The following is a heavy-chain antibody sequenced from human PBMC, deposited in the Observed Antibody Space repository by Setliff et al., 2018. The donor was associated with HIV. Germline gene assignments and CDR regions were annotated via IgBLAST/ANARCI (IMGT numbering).Heavy chain of an antibody. CDR3: ARHKSQPYYFDY. CDR1: GDSIDRSNFF. Sequence: PSETLSLTCTVSGDSIDRSNFFWTWIRQHPGKGLEWIGFGHHSGHTRQNPSLASRVTISVDMSKNQFSLKLNSLSAADTAVYYCARHKSQPYYFDYWGQGTLVTVSS. J-gene: IGHJ4*02. CDR2: GHHSGHT. V-gene: IGHV4-61*05.